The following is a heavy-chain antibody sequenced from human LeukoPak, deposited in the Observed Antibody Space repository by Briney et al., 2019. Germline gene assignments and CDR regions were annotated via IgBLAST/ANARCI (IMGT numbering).Heavy chain of an antibody. D-gene: IGHD6-13*01. CDR1: GGSISSYY. V-gene: IGHV4-4*07. J-gene: IGHJ4*02. Sequence: SETLSLTCTVSGGSISSYYWSWIRQPAGKGLEWIGRIYTSGSTNYNPSLKSRVTMSVDTSKNQFSLKMSSVTAADTAVYYCARVFYSSSWYYFDYWGQGTLVTDSS. CDR2: IYTSGST. CDR3: ARVFYSSSWYYFDY.